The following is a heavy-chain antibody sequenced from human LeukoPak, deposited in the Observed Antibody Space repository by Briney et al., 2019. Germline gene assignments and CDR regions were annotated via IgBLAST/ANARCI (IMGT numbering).Heavy chain of an antibody. Sequence: GGSLRLSCAASGFTFSSYAMSWVRQAPRKGLEWVSAISGSGGSTYYADSVKGRFTISRDNSKNTLYLQMNSLRAEDTAVYYCAKRGRITMIVVVTEIDYWGQGTLVTVSS. J-gene: IGHJ4*02. CDR3: AKRGRITMIVVVTEIDY. CDR1: GFTFSSYA. V-gene: IGHV3-23*01. D-gene: IGHD3-22*01. CDR2: ISGSGGST.